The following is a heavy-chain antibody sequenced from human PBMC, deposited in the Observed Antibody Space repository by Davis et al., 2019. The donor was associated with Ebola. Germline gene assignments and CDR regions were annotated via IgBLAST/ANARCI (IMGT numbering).Heavy chain of an antibody. Sequence: MPSETLSLTCTVSGGSISSGDYYWSWIRQPPGKGLEWIGYMFNGGSTNYNPSLKCRVTISLDTSKNQFSLMLTSVTAADTAVYYCARGTGLVSDYWGQGTLVTVSS. V-gene: IGHV4-61*08. CDR2: MFNGGST. CDR3: ARGTGLVSDY. CDR1: GGSISSGDYY. J-gene: IGHJ4*02. D-gene: IGHD3/OR15-3a*01.